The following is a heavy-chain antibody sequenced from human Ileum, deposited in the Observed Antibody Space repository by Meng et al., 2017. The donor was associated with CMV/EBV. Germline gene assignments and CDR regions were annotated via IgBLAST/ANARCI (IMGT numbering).Heavy chain of an antibody. CDR1: GDSMNPRTYY. V-gene: IGHV4-39*02. D-gene: IGHD3-22*01. Sequence: SGDSMNPRTYYWAWIRQSPGKGLEWIGNIFYTGSTYLNPSLQSRLRLSIDTSKNHFSLNLTSVTAADTAVYFCARSYYDTVGYYFAHWGPGTLVTVSS. J-gene: IGHJ4*02. CDR2: IFYTGST. CDR3: ARSYYDTVGYYFAH.